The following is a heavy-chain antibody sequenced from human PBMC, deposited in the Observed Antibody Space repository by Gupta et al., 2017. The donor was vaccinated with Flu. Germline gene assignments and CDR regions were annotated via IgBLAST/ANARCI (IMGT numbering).Heavy chain of an antibody. Sequence: EEQLLQSGAEVRKPGESLKISCQGSGYTFSSHWIGWVRQMPGKGLEWMGIIYPCDSDTRYSPSFQGQVTISADKSIATAYLQWRRLKASDTATYFCAKVATDFWSGSSIGAREVWGQGTLVTVSS. J-gene: IGHJ4*02. CDR3: AKVATDFWSGSSIGAREV. CDR1: GYTFSSHW. CDR2: IYPCDSDT. D-gene: IGHD3-3*01. V-gene: IGHV5-51*01.